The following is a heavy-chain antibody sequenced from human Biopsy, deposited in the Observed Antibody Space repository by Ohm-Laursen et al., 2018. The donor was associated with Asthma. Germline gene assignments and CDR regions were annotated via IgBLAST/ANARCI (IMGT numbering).Heavy chain of an antibody. V-gene: IGHV4-61*01. CDR2: IYYTGSD. CDR1: GGPVSTGSYY. J-gene: IGHJ6*02. CDR3: ARGPNYHGSGRAPIGMDV. D-gene: IGHD3-10*01. Sequence: SETLSLTCTVSGGPVSTGSYYWSWIRQPPGKGLERLGYIYYTGSDNYNPSLKSRVTISVDTSKNQFSLRLNSVTAADTAVYYCARGPNYHGSGRAPIGMDVWGQGTTVTVSS.